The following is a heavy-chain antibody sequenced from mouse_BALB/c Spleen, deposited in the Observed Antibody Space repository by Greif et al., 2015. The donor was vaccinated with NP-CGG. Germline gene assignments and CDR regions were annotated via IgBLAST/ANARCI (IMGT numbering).Heavy chain of an antibody. CDR1: GFTFSSYA. J-gene: IGHJ3*01. CDR2: ISSGGSYT. Sequence: EVKLVESGGGLVKPGGSLKLSCAASGFTFSSYAMSWVRQSPEKRLEWVAEISSGGSYTYYPDTVTGRFTISKDNAKNSLYLEMISLRSEDTAMYYCARAFITTDPCFAYWGQWTLFTVSA. CDR3: ARAFITTDPCFAY. D-gene: IGHD1-1*01. V-gene: IGHV5-9-4*01.